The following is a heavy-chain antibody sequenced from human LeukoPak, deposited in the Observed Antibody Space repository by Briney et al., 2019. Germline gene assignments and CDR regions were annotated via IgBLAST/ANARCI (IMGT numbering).Heavy chain of an antibody. V-gene: IGHV1-2*02. CDR2: INPNSGGT. CDR1: GYTFTGYY. Sequence: GASVKVSCKASGYTFTGYYMHWVRQAPGQGLEWMGWINPNSGGTNYAQKFQGRVTMTRDTSISTAYMELSRLRSDDTAVYYCARAEMSGSYAADDYWGREPWSPSPQ. CDR3: ARAEMSGSYAADDY. D-gene: IGHD1-26*01. J-gene: IGHJ4*02.